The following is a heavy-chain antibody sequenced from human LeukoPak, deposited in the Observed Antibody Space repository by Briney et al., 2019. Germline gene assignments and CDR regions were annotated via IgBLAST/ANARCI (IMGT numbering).Heavy chain of an antibody. V-gene: IGHV4-59*04. Sequence: SETLSLTCTVSGGSISSYYWSWIRQPPGKGLEWIGSIYYSGSTYYNPSLKSRVTMSVDTSKKQFSLKLSSVTAADTAVYYCARQGYCSSTSCYTAIYYYYMDVWGKGTTVTVSS. D-gene: IGHD2-2*02. CDR3: ARQGYCSSTSCYTAIYYYYMDV. CDR2: IYYSGST. CDR1: GGSISSYY. J-gene: IGHJ6*03.